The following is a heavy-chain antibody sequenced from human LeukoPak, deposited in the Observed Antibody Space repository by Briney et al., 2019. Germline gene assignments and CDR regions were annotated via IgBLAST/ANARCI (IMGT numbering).Heavy chain of an antibody. CDR3: ARGRDGYNYAGFDP. J-gene: IGHJ5*02. D-gene: IGHD5-24*01. V-gene: IGHV1-18*01. CDR2: ISAYNGHT. CDR1: GYTFNTYG. Sequence: GASVKVSCKASGYTFNTYGISWVRQAPGRGLEWMGWISAYNGHTVYAQNPQGRVTMTTDTSTSTAYMELRSLLYDDTAVYYCARGRDGYNYAGFDPWGQGTLVTVSS.